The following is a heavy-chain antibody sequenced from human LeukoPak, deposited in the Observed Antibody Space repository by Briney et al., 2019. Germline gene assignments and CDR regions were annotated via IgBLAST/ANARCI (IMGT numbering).Heavy chain of an antibody. CDR1: GFMFSSYS. J-gene: IGHJ4*02. CDR2: ISSGSDHI. CDR3: AKAALTVAGTFDY. V-gene: IGHV3-21*04. Sequence: GGSLRLSCAASGFMFSSYSMNWVRQAPGKGLEWVSSISSGSDHILYADSVKGRFTISRDNAKNLLYLQMNSLRAEDTAVYYCAKAALTVAGTFDYWGQGTLVTVSS. D-gene: IGHD6-19*01.